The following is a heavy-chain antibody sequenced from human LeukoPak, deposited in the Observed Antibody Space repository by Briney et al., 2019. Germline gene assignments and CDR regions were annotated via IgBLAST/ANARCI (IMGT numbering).Heavy chain of an antibody. CDR3: ARDGMVWFGEFRFDY. CDR1: GFTFSSYL. Sequence: GGSLRLSCAASGFTFSSYLMHWVRQAPGKGLVWVSRINSDGSSTSYADSVKGRFTISRDNAKNTLYLQMNSLRAEDTAVYYCARDGMVWFGEFRFDYWGQGTLVTVSS. D-gene: IGHD3-10*01. J-gene: IGHJ4*02. CDR2: INSDGSST. V-gene: IGHV3-74*01.